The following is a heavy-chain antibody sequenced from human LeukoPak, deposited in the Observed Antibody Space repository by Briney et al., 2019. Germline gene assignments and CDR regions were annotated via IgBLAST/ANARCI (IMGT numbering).Heavy chain of an antibody. J-gene: IGHJ4*02. CDR2: IKQDGSEK. V-gene: IGHV3-7*01. CDR3: ARDDPRVGATETD. CDR1: GFTFSNYW. D-gene: IGHD1-26*01. Sequence: GGSLRLSCAASGFTFSNYWMSWVRQAPGKGLEWVANIKQDGSEKYYVDSVKGRFTISRDNAKNSLYLQLSSLRAEDTAVYYCARDDPRVGATETDWGQGTLVTVSS.